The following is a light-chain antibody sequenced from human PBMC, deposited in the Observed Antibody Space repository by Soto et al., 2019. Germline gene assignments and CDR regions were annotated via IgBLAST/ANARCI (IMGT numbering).Light chain of an antibody. J-gene: IGKJ1*01. CDR1: QSVPRSY. CDR3: QQYNNWPRT. V-gene: IGKV3D-15*01. Sequence: EIVLTQSPGTLSVSPGDRVTLSCRASQSVPRSYLAWYQQKPGQAPRLLIYGTSSRATGIPDRFSGSGSGTEFTLTINSLQSEDFAVYYCQQYNNWPRTFGQGTKVDI. CDR2: GTS.